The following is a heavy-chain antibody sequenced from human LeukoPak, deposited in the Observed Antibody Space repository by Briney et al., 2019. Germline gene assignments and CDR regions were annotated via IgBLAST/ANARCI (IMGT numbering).Heavy chain of an antibody. V-gene: IGHV4-34*01. Sequence: PSETLSLTCAVYGGSFSGYYWSWIRQPPGKGLEWIGEINHSGSTNYNPSLKSRVTIPVDTSKNQFSLKLSSVTAADTAVYYCARTSYYYDSSGPKYFQHWGQGTLVTVSS. CDR1: GGSFSGYY. CDR2: INHSGST. CDR3: ARTSYYYDSSGPKYFQH. D-gene: IGHD3-22*01. J-gene: IGHJ1*01.